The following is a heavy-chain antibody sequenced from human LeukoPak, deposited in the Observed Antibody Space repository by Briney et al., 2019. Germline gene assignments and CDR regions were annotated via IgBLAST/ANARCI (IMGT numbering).Heavy chain of an antibody. V-gene: IGHV3-33*06. J-gene: IGHJ4*02. D-gene: IGHD5-24*01. CDR3: AKGLLEKRTSGTFDY. CDR1: GFTFSSYG. Sequence: GGSLRLSCAASGFTFSSYGMHWVRQAPGKGREWVAVIWYDGSNKYYADSVKGRFTISRDNSKNTLYLQMNSLRAEDTAVYYCAKGLLEKRTSGTFDYWGQGTLVTVSS. CDR2: IWYDGSNK.